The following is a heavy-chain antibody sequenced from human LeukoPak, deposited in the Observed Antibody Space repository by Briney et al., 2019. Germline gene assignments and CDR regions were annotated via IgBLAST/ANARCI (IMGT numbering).Heavy chain of an antibody. J-gene: IGHJ4*02. Sequence: GGSLRLSCTASGFTFRNYDMNWVRQAPGKGLEWVSAISGSGGSTYYADSVKGRFTISRDNSKNTLYLQMNSLRAEDTAVYYCAKVPTITFGGVIVTPYYFDYWGQGTLVTVSS. D-gene: IGHD3-16*02. CDR3: AKVPTITFGGVIVTPYYFDY. V-gene: IGHV3-23*01. CDR1: GFTFRNYD. CDR2: ISGSGGST.